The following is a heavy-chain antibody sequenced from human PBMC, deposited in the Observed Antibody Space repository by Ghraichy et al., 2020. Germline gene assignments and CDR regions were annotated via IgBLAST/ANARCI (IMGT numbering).Heavy chain of an antibody. Sequence: ASVKVSCKASGYTFTGYYMHWVRQAPGQGLEWMGWINPNSGGTNYAQKFQGRVTMTRDTSISTAYMELSRLRSDDTAVYYCARDSRDYYGMDVWGGYGMDVWGQGTTVTVSS. CDR2: INPNSGGT. J-gene: IGHJ6*02. CDR1: GYTFTGYY. D-gene: IGHD3-16*01. V-gene: IGHV1-2*02. CDR3: ARDSRDYYGMDVWGGYGMDV.